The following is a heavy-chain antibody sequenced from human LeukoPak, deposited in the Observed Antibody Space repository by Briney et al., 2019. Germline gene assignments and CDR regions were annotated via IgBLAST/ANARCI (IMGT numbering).Heavy chain of an antibody. J-gene: IGHJ4*02. D-gene: IGHD3-9*01. CDR1: GFTFSSYA. V-gene: IGHV3-30*04. CDR3: AKGLVLRYFDWLSPVDY. Sequence: GGSLRLSCAASGFTFSSYAMHWVRQAPGKGLEWVAVISYDGSNKYYADSVKGRFTISRDNSKNTLYLQMNSLRAEDTAVYYCAKGLVLRYFDWLSPVDYWGQGTLVTVSS. CDR2: ISYDGSNK.